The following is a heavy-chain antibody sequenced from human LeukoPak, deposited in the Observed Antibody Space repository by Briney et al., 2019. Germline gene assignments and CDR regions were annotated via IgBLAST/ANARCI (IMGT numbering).Heavy chain of an antibody. J-gene: IGHJ6*02. CDR3: ARRGVTGARGGYYYYYGMDV. CDR2: INPNRGGT. D-gene: IGHD1-20*01. Sequence: ASVKVSCKASEYTFTGYYMHWVRQAPGQGLEWMGWINPNRGGTNYAQKFQGWVTMTRDTSISTAYMELSRLRSDDTAVYYCARRGVTGARGGYYYYYGMDVWGQGATVTVSS. CDR1: EYTFTGYY. V-gene: IGHV1-2*04.